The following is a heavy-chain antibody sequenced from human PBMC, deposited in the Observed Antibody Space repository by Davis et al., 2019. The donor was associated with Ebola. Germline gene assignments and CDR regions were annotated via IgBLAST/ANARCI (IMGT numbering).Heavy chain of an antibody. D-gene: IGHD2-21*02. CDR3: ASPVTALNAFDM. CDR2: ISSSSTYI. V-gene: IGHV3-21*01. J-gene: IGHJ3*02. CDR1: GFTFSSYS. Sequence: GESLKISCAASGFTFSSYSINWVRQAPGKGLEWVSSISSSSTYIYYADSVKGRFTISRDNAKNSLYLEMNSLRAEDTAVYYCASPVTALNAFDMWGQGTMVTVSS.